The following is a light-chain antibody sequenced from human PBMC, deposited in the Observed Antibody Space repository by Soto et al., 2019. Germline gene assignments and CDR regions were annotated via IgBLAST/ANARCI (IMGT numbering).Light chain of an antibody. J-gene: IGKJ4*01. Sequence: DIQMTQSPSSLSASVGDRVTLTCRATQSIATYLNWYQQKPGKAPKLLIYAASSLQSGVPSRFSGSGSGTDFTLGISSLQPEDLATYYCQQSYSTPLTFGGGTEVEIK. V-gene: IGKV1-39*01. CDR3: QQSYSTPLT. CDR2: AAS. CDR1: QSIATY.